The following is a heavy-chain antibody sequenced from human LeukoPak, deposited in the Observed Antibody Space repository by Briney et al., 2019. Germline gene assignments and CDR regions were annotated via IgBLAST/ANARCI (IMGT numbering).Heavy chain of an antibody. Sequence: ASVKVSCKASGYTFTGYYMHWVRQAPGQGLEWMGWINPNSGGTNYAQKFQGRVTMTRDTSISTAYMELSRLRSDDTAVYYCAREISSGGWFDYWGQGTLVTVSS. J-gene: IGHJ4*02. CDR3: AREISSGGWFDY. D-gene: IGHD6-25*01. CDR1: GYTFTGYY. V-gene: IGHV1-2*02. CDR2: INPNSGGT.